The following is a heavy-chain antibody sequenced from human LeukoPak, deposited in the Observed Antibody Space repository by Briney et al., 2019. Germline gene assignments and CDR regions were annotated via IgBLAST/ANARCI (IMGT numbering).Heavy chain of an antibody. D-gene: IGHD6-19*01. CDR1: GFTFSSYE. CDR2: ISSSGSTI. V-gene: IGHV3-48*03. CDR3: ARDRTDSSGWYYYYYYGMDV. J-gene: IGHJ6*02. Sequence: GGSLRLSCAASGFTFSSYEMNWVRQAPGKGLEWVSYISSSGSTIYYADSVKGRFTISRDNAKNSLYLQMNSLRAEDTAVYYCARDRTDSSGWYYYYYYGMDVWGQGTTVTVSS.